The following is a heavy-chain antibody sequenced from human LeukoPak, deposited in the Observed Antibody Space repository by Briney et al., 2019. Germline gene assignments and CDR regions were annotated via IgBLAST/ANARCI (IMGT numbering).Heavy chain of an antibody. CDR3: ARVNYDSSGTYYFDY. J-gene: IGHJ4*02. CDR2: INPNSGGT. V-gene: IGHV1-2*02. Sequence: GASVKVSCKASGYTFTSYGISWVRQAPGQGLEWMGWINPNSGGTNYAQKFQGRVTMTRDTSISTAYMELRSLRSDVTAVYYCARVNYDSSGTYYFDYWGQGTLVTVSS. CDR1: GYTFTSYG. D-gene: IGHD3-22*01.